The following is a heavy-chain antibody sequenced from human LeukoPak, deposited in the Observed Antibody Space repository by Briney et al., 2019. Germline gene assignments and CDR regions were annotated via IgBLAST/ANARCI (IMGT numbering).Heavy chain of an antibody. CDR1: GGSISSNSYY. D-gene: IGHD3-10*01. Sequence: PSETLSLTCAVSGGSISSNSYYWGWIRQPPGKGLEWIGSIYYSGSTYYNPSLKSRVTISVDTSKNQFSLKLSSVTAAATAVYCCERTRYYYNSRSYGAPYYFDYWGQGTLVTVSS. CDR3: ERTRYYYNSRSYGAPYYFDY. CDR2: IYYSGST. V-gene: IGHV4-39*01. J-gene: IGHJ4*02.